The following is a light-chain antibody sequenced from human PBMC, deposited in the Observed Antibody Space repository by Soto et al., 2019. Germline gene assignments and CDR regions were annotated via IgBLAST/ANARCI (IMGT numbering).Light chain of an antibody. V-gene: IGLV1-40*01. J-gene: IGLJ3*02. Sequence: QSALTQPPSVSGAPGQRVTISCTGRYANIGAGYEVHWYQQIPGTAPKLLISGHNNRPSGVPDRFFGSKSGTSASLTIIGLQAEDEADYYCQSYDNSLSGSGVFGGGTKVTVL. CDR3: QSYDNSLSGSGV. CDR1: YANIGAGYE. CDR2: GHN.